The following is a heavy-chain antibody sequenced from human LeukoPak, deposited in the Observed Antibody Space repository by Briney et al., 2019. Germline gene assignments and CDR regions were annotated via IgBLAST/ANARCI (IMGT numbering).Heavy chain of an antibody. Sequence: PGGSLRLSCAASGFTFSSYEMNWVRQAPGKGLEWVSYISSSGSTIYYADSMKGRFTISRDNAKNSLYLQMNSLRAEDTAVYYCARDYYGDYGDWGQGTLVTVSS. CDR2: ISSSGSTI. CDR3: ARDYYGDYGD. V-gene: IGHV3-48*03. CDR1: GFTFSSYE. D-gene: IGHD4-17*01. J-gene: IGHJ4*02.